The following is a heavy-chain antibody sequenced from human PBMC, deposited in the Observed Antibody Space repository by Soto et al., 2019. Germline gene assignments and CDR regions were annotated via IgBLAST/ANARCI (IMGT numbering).Heavy chain of an antibody. CDR1: GGSISSGGYY. D-gene: IGHD6-13*01. J-gene: IGHJ4*02. CDR3: ARVSSSPLNFDY. Sequence: PSETLSLTCTVSGGSISSGGYYWSWIRQHPGKGLEWIGYIYYSGSTYYNPSLKSRVTISVDTSKNQFSLKLSPVTAADTAVYYCARVSSSPLNFDYWGQGTLVTSPQ. V-gene: IGHV4-31*03. CDR2: IYYSGST.